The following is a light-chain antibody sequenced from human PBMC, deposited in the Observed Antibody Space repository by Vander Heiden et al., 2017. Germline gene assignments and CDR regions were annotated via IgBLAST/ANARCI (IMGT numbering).Light chain of an antibody. CDR3: QQHDSYPPLT. CDR2: AAS. CDR1: QGISSY. J-gene: IGKJ4*01. V-gene: IGKV1-8*01. Sequence: AIRMTPSPSSFSASTGDRVTITCRASQGISSYLAWYQQKPGKAPKLLIYAASTLQRGVPSRFSGSGCGTDFTLTISCRQSEDFAAYYCQQHDSYPPLTFGGGTKVEIK.